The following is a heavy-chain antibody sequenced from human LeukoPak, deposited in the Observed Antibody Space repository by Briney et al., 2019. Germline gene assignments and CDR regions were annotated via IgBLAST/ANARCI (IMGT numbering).Heavy chain of an antibody. V-gene: IGHV1-18*01. Sequence: GASVKVSCKASDYDFTSVGITWVRRAPGQGLEWMGWISPYNGNTRYAQKFQGRVAMTTDTSTTTAYMELKGLRFNDTAVYYCATAGPGSGWYFDYWGQGTLVTVSS. CDR3: ATAGPGSGWYFDY. D-gene: IGHD6-19*01. CDR1: DYDFTSVG. CDR2: ISPYNGNT. J-gene: IGHJ4*02.